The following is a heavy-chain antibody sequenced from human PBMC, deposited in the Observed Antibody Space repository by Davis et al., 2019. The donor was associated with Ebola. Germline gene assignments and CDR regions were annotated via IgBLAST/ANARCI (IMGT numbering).Heavy chain of an antibody. CDR2: VILKSGAT. D-gene: IGHD4-11*01. Sequence: ASVKVSCKASGYTFTHYLIHWMRQAPGQGLEWLGRVILKSGATNYAQKFQGRVTMTRDTSISTVYMELSSLRYDDTADYYCARGHNYAHEYWGQGTLVTVSS. V-gene: IGHV1-2*06. CDR1: GYTFTHYL. J-gene: IGHJ4*02. CDR3: ARGHNYAHEY.